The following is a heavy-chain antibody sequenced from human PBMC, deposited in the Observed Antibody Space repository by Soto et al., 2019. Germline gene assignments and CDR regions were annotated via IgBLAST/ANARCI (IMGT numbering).Heavy chain of an antibody. J-gene: IGHJ4*02. CDR3: AFGGYCTANTFYRRASS. V-gene: IGHV1-69*02. CDR2: IIPLHGIT. D-gene: IGHD2-8*02. CDR1: GGTFGSYT. Sequence: ASVKVACKASGGTFGSYTINWVRQAPGRGLEWVGRIIPLHGITDYAQEFQGRVTITADESTNTAYMELNSLRSADTALFYCAFGGYCTANTFYRRASSWGKGTLVTVSS.